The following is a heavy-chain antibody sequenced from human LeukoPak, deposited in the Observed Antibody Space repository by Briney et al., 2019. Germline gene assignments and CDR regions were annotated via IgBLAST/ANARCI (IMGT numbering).Heavy chain of an antibody. CDR1: GYTFTGYY. Sequence: ASVKVSCKASGYTFTGYYMHWVRQAPGQGLEWMGWINPNSGGTNYAQKFQGRVTMTRDTSISTAYLELSRLRSDDTAVYYCARNKVYDFWGPPLGAFDIWGQGTMVTVSS. V-gene: IGHV1-2*02. J-gene: IGHJ3*02. CDR3: ARNKVYDFWGPPLGAFDI. D-gene: IGHD3-3*01. CDR2: INPNSGGT.